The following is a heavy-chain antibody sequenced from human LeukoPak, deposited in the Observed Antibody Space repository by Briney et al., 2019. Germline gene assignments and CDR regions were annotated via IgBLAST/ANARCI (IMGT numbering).Heavy chain of an antibody. J-gene: IGHJ4*02. D-gene: IGHD2-15*01. V-gene: IGHV3-48*03. CDR3: AKVSCSGGSCYSIDY. Sequence: GGSLRLSCAASGFTFSSYEMNWVRQAPGKGLEWVSYISSSGSTIYYADSVKGRFTISRDNARKSLYLQMNSLRAEDTAVYYCAKVSCSGGSCYSIDYWGQGTLVTVSS. CDR1: GFTFSSYE. CDR2: ISSSGSTI.